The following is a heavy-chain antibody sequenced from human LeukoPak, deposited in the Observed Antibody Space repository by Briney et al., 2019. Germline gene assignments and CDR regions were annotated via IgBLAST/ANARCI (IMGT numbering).Heavy chain of an antibody. CDR2: INRDGSST. CDR1: GFSFNNYW. V-gene: IGHV3-74*01. D-gene: IGHD3-22*01. CDR3: ARPDSSGHPTN. J-gene: IGHJ4*02. Sequence: GGSLRLSCTASGFSFNNYWMHWVRQAPGVGLVWVSRINRDGSSTNYVDSVKGRFTISRDNAKNTLYLQMDSLTAEDTAMYYCARPDSSGHPTNWGQGTLVTVYS.